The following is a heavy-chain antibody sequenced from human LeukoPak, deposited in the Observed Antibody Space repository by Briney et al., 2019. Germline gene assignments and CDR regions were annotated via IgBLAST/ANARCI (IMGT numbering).Heavy chain of an antibody. J-gene: IGHJ3*02. CDR2: INHSGST. Sequence: SETLSLTCAVYGGSFSGYYWSWIRQPPGKGLEWIGEINHSGSTNYNPSLKSRVTISVDTSKNQFSLKLSSVTAADTAVYYCARVRVRGYFGAFDIWGQGTMVTVSS. V-gene: IGHV4-34*01. D-gene: IGHD5-12*01. CDR1: GGSFSGYY. CDR3: ARVRVRGYFGAFDI.